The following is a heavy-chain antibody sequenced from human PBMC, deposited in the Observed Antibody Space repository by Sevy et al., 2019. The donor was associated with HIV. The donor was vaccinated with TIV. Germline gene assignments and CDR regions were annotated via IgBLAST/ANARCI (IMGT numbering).Heavy chain of an antibody. CDR2: FDPEDGET. J-gene: IGHJ4*02. Sequence: ASVKVSCKVSGSTLFQLAMHWVRQAPGKGLEWMGSFDPEDGETSYAQKFQGRLTMTEDTSTDTAYMELSSLRSEDTAVYYCATTKDYYDSSGYPFDYWGQGTLVTVSS. D-gene: IGHD3-22*01. CDR1: GSTLFQLA. CDR3: ATTKDYYDSSGYPFDY. V-gene: IGHV1-24*01.